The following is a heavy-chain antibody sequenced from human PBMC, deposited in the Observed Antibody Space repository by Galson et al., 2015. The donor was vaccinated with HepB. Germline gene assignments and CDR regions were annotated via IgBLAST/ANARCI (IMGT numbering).Heavy chain of an antibody. CDR3: VGSLISSLGLDV. CDR2: TNPNSGST. V-gene: IGHV1-2*02. Sequence: SVKVSCKASGYTFTGFDMHWVRQAPGQGLEWMGWTNPNSGSTSYAQKFQGRVTMTRDTSISSAYMELRRLRYDDEAVYYCVGSLISSLGLDVWGQGTTVIVSS. J-gene: IGHJ6*02. D-gene: IGHD3-10*01. CDR1: GYTFTGFD.